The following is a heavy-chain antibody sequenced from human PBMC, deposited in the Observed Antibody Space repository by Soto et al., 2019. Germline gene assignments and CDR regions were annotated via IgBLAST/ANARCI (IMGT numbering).Heavy chain of an antibody. CDR1: GYTFTSYY. D-gene: IGHD4-4*01. Sequence: AASVKVSCKASGYTFTSYYMHWVRQAPGQGLEWMGIINPSGGSTSYAQKFQGRVTMTRDTSTSTVYMELSSLRSEDTAVYYCARDINTVTTIQLLFDYWGQGTLVTVSS. CDR3: ARDINTVTTIQLLFDY. CDR2: INPSGGST. J-gene: IGHJ4*02. V-gene: IGHV1-46*01.